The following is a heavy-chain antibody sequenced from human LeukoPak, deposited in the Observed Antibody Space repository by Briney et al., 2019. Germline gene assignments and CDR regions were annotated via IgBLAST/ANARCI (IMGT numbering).Heavy chain of an antibody. J-gene: IGHJ3*02. CDR3: AKDIGYYDSSGFPGDAFDI. D-gene: IGHD3-22*01. V-gene: IGHV3-23*01. Sequence: GGSLRLSCAASGFTFSSYGMSWVRQAPGKGLEWVSAISGSGGSTYYADSVKGRFTISRDNSKNTLYLQMNSLRAEDTAVYYCAKDIGYYDSSGFPGDAFDIWGQGTMVTVSS. CDR2: ISGSGGST. CDR1: GFTFSSYG.